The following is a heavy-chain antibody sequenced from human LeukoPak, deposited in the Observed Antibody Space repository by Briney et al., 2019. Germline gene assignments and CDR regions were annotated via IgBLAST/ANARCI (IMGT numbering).Heavy chain of an antibody. V-gene: IGHV4-39*01. CDR2: IYYSKNT. J-gene: IGHJ4*02. CDR1: GGSISSSIAY. CDR3: VSPRGISYGYFDY. D-gene: IGHD5-18*01. Sequence: PSETLSLTCTVSGGSISSSIAYWGWIRQPPGKGLEWIGSIYYSKNTYYNPSLKSRVTISADTSKNQFSLTLGSVSATDTAVYYCVSPRGISYGYFDYWGQGTLVTVSS.